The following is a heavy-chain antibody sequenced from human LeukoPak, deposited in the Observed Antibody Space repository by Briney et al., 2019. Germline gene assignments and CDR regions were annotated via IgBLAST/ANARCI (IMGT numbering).Heavy chain of an antibody. CDR3: AGRVTGYSSGYVY. J-gene: IGHJ4*02. V-gene: IGHV3-23*01. CDR2: ISGSAHKI. CDR1: GFTFSTYA. Sequence: AGGSLRLPCAASGFTFSTYAMSWVRQAPEKGLDWVSVISGSAHKIRYADSVKGRFTISRDNSENIVYLQMNNLRAEDTAVYYCAGRVTGYSSGYVYWGQGTLVTVSS. D-gene: IGHD5-18*01.